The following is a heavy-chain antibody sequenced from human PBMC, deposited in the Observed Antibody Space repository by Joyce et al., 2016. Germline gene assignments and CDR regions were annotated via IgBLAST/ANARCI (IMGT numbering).Heavy chain of an antibody. CDR3: ARYSYCTTGVCSFDY. CDR1: GFTFRSYS. D-gene: IGHD2-8*01. CDR2: ISASSNYI. V-gene: IGHV3-21*01. J-gene: IGHJ4*02. Sequence: EVQLVESGGGLVKPGGSLRLSCAASGFTFRSYSVHWVRQAPGKGLEWVSSISASSNYINYADSWKGRFTISRDNAKNSLSLQMNSLRADDTAVYYCARYSYCTTGVCSFDYWGQGTLVTVSS.